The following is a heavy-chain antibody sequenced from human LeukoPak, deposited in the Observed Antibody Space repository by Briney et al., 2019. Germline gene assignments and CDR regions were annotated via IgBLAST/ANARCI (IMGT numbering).Heavy chain of an antibody. V-gene: IGHV4-4*07. D-gene: IGHD3-3*01. CDR3: ARNPYYDFWVYYYMDV. CDR1: GGSISSYY. CDR2: IYTSGST. Sequence: SETLSLTCTVSGGSISSYYWSWIRQPAGKGLEWIGRIYTSGSTNYNPSLKSRVTISVDTSKNQFSLKLSSVTAADTAVYYCARNPYYDFWVYYYMDVWGKGTTVTVSS. J-gene: IGHJ6*03.